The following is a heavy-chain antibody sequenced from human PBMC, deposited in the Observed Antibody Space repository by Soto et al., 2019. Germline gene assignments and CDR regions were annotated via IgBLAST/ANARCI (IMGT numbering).Heavy chain of an antibody. Sequence: QVQLVQSGPEVKKPGASVKVSCKASGYSFTDYGIGWVRQAPGQGLERVGWTRAYNNNPNYAKSLQARVNVTTDTSTSMAYMEVPSLRSDGKDVYYCTRAADRFDHVWGRNDAFEIWGQGRLVIVSS. D-gene: IGHD3-16*01. CDR2: TRAYNNNP. CDR1: GYSFTDYG. J-gene: IGHJ3*02. CDR3: TRAADRFDHVWGRNDAFEI. V-gene: IGHV1-18*01.